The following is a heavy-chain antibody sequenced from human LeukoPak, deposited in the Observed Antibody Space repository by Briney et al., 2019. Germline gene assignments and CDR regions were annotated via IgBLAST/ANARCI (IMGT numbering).Heavy chain of an antibody. V-gene: IGHV3-30-3*01. CDR1: GFTFSSYA. Sequence: GGSLRLSCAASGFTFSSYAMHWVRQAPGKGLEWVAVISYDGSNKYYADSVKGRFTISRDNSKNTLYLQMNSLRAEDTAVNYCARDLSSGWHAYDYWGQGTLVTVSS. J-gene: IGHJ4*02. CDR2: ISYDGSNK. D-gene: IGHD6-19*01. CDR3: ARDLSSGWHAYDY.